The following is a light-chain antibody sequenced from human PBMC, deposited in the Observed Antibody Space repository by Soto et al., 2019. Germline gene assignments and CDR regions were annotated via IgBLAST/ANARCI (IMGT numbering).Light chain of an antibody. V-gene: IGKV2-28*01. J-gene: IGKJ3*01. Sequence: DIVMTQSPLSLPVTPGEPASISCRSSQSLLHSNGYNSLDWYLQKPGQSPQLLIYLGSNRASGVPDRFSGSGSGKDCTLKISRVEAEDVGVYYCMQALQTPSNLGPGTQVDIK. CDR2: LGS. CDR3: MQALQTPSN. CDR1: QSLLHSNGYNS.